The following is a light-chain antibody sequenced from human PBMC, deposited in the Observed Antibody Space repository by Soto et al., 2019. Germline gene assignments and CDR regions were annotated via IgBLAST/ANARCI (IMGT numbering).Light chain of an antibody. Sequence: QSVLTQPPSVSGAPGRRVTISCTGSSSNIGADYNVHWYQPLPGTAPKLLIYDNSDRPSGVPDRFSGSRSDTSASLAITGLQAEDEADYYCQLYDINVRGWVFGGGTKLTVL. V-gene: IGLV1-40*01. CDR2: DNS. J-gene: IGLJ3*02. CDR3: QLYDINVRGWV. CDR1: SSNIGADYN.